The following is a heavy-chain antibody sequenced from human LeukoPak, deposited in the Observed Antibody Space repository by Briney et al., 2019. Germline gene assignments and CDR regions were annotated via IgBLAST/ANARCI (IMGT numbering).Heavy chain of an antibody. V-gene: IGHV4-59*01. Sequence: PSETLSLTCTVSGGSISSYYWSWIRQPPGKGLEWIGYMYYSGTINYNPSLKSRVTISVDTSKNQFSLKLSSVTAADTAVYYCARAEVPYYYYGMDVWGQGTTVTVSS. CDR1: GGSISSYY. CDR3: ARAEVPYYYYGMDV. CDR2: MYYSGTI. J-gene: IGHJ6*02.